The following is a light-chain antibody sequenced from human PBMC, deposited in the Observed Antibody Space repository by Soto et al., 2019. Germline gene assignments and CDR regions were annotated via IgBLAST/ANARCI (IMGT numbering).Light chain of an antibody. Sequence: QSVLTQPHSASGTPGQRVSISCSGRASDIGTNTVNWYQQFPGTAPKLLLHSNDQRPSGVPDRFSGSKSGTSASLAISGLQSEDEADYYCVAWDGSLNGYVFGTGTKVTVL. J-gene: IGLJ1*01. CDR1: ASDIGTNT. V-gene: IGLV1-44*01. CDR2: SND. CDR3: VAWDGSLNGYV.